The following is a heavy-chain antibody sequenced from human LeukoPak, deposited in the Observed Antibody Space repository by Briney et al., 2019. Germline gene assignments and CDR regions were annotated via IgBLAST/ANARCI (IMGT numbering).Heavy chain of an antibody. CDR1: GFTFSTYW. Sequence: GGSLRLSCAASGFTFSTYWMSWVRQAPGKGLEWVATIRQDGIETHYVDSVRDRFLISRDNSKSSLYLQMSSLREEDTAIYYCARGCGRAHCPYFLDYWGQGTLVPVSA. CDR3: ARGCGRAHCPYFLDY. D-gene: IGHD2-21*02. V-gene: IGHV3-7*01. J-gene: IGHJ4*02. CDR2: IRQDGIET.